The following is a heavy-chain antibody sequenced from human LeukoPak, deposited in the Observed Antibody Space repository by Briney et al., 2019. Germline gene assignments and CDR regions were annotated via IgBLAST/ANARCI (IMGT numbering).Heavy chain of an antibody. V-gene: IGHV1-69*13. Sequence: ASVKVSCKASGGTFSSYAISWVRQAPGQGLEWMGGIIPIFGTANYAQKFQGRVTITADESTSTAYMELSSLRSEDTAVYYCARWGYYDSSGYGDAFDIWGQGTMVTVSS. CDR1: GGTFSSYA. D-gene: IGHD3-22*01. CDR3: ARWGYYDSSGYGDAFDI. CDR2: IIPIFGTA. J-gene: IGHJ3*02.